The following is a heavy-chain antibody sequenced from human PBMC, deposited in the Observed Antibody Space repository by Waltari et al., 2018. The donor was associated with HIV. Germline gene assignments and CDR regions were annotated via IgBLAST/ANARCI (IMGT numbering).Heavy chain of an antibody. D-gene: IGHD2-15*01. V-gene: IGHV3-15*01. CDR3: TTLVYCSGGSCHSFDY. CDR2: IKSKTDGGTT. Sequence: EVRLVESGGGLVKPGGSLSLSCAASGFSFSNAWMSWVRQAPGKGLEWVGRIKSKTDGGTTDYAAPVIGRFIISRDYSKNTLYLQMNSVKSEDTAMYYCTTLVYCSGGSCHSFDYWGQGTLVTVSS. J-gene: IGHJ4*02. CDR1: GFSFSNAW.